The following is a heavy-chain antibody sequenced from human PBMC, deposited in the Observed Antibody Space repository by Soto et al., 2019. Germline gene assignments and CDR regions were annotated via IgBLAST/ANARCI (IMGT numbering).Heavy chain of an antibody. CDR2: ISSTSSYI. Sequence: GGSLRLSCATSGFPFSSYNMNWVRQAPGEGLQWVASISSTSSYIYYADSVKGRFTISRDNSKNTLYLQMNSLRAEDTAVYYCAKEVNQQWLVLSEYFQHWGQGTLVTVSS. CDR1: GFPFSSYN. CDR3: AKEVNQQWLVLSEYFQH. J-gene: IGHJ1*01. D-gene: IGHD6-19*01. V-gene: IGHV3-21*01.